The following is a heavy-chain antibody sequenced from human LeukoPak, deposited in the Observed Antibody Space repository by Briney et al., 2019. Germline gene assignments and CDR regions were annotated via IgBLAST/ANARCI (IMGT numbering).Heavy chain of an antibody. CDR3: TTEGFIAAPTFDY. Sequence: GGSLRLSCAASGFTFSNYAMSWVRQAPGQGLDWVSAISDSGVTAYYADSVKGRFTISRDNSKSTLYLQMNSLRAEDTAVYYCTTEGFIAAPTFDYWGQGTLVTVSS. CDR1: GFTFSNYA. D-gene: IGHD6-6*01. J-gene: IGHJ4*02. CDR2: ISDSGVTA. V-gene: IGHV3-23*01.